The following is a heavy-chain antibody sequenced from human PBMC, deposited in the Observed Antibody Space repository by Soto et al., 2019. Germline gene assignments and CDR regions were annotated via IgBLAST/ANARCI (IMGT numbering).Heavy chain of an antibody. CDR1: GGTFSSYA. J-gene: IGHJ5*02. CDR3: ARVTSMVRGVIDNWFDP. V-gene: IGHV1-69*01. Sequence: QVPLVQSGAEVKKPGSSVTVSCKASGGTFSSYAIHWVRQAPGQGLEWMGGIIPMYGPAKYAQRFQGRFTITADEPTTTVYMELTSLTSQDTAVYYCARVTSMVRGVIDNWFDPWGHGTLVTVSS. CDR2: IIPMYGPA. D-gene: IGHD3-10*01.